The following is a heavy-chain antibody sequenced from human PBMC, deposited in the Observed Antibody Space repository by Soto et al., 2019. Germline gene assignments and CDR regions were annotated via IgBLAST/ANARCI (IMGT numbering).Heavy chain of an antibody. CDR2: ISSGSTYT. V-gene: IGHV3-11*05. J-gene: IGHJ6*01. CDR3: ARGMKSYYHIMDV. Sequence: QVQLVQSGGGLVKPGGSLRLSCAASGFTFSDYYMNWIRQAPGKGLEWVSDISSGSTYTDYADSVKGRFTISRDNAKNSLYLQMNSLRVEDTAVYYCARGMKSYYHIMDVWGQGTTVTVS. CDR1: GFTFSDYY.